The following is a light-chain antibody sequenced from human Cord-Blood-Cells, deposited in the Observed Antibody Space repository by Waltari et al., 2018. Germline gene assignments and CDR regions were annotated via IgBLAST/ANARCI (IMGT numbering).Light chain of an antibody. CDR2: DGS. J-gene: IGLJ2*01. CDR3: CSYAGSSTYVV. V-gene: IGLV2-23*01. Sequence: QSALTQPAPVSGSPSLSLTIPCTGPSCYVGSDNLVSWYQQHPGKATRLMIYDGSNRPSGVSNRFPGPKSGNTATLTISGLQAEDEADYYCCSYAGSSTYVVFGGGSKLTVL. CDR1: SCYVGSDNL.